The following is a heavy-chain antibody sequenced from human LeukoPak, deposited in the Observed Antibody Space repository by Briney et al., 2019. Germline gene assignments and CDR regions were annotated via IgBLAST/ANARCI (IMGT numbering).Heavy chain of an antibody. CDR1: GFTFSSYW. V-gene: IGHV3-7*01. CDR2: IKQDGSEK. D-gene: IGHD2-15*01. J-gene: IGHJ6*03. CDR3: ARSTYCSGGSCYYSPYYYYYMDV. Sequence: GGSLRLSCAASGFTFSSYWMSWVRQAPGKGLEWVANIKQDGSEKYYVDSVKGRFTISRDNAKNSLYLQMNSLRAEDTAVYYCARSTYCSGGSCYYSPYYYYYMDVWGKGTTVTVSS.